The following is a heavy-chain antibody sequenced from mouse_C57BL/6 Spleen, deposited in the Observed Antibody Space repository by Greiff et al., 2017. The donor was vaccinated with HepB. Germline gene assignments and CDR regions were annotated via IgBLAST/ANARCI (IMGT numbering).Heavy chain of an antibody. CDR3: AREWDGVGY. Sequence: DVQLVESGPGLVKPSQSLSLTCSVTGYSITSGYYWNWIRQFPGNKLEWMGYISYDGSNNYNPSLKNRISITRDTSKNQFFLKLNSVTTEDTATYYCAREWDGVGYWGQGTTLTVSS. J-gene: IGHJ2*01. D-gene: IGHD4-1*01. CDR1: GYSITSGYY. CDR2: ISYDGSN. V-gene: IGHV3-6*01.